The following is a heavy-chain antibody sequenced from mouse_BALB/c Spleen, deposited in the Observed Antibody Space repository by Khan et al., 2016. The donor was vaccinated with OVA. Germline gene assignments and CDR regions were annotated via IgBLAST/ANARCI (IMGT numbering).Heavy chain of an antibody. Sequence: QVRLQQSGAELVRPGTSVKVSCKASGYAFTDYLIEWLKQRPGQGLEWIGVINPGSGGANYNEKFKDKATLTADKSSNTAYMQLTSLTSDDSAVYFCSRSCYGFGAYWGPGTLVTVSA. J-gene: IGHJ3*01. D-gene: IGHD1-2*01. V-gene: IGHV1-54*01. CDR1: GYAFTDYL. CDR2: INPGSGGA. CDR3: SRSCYGFGAY.